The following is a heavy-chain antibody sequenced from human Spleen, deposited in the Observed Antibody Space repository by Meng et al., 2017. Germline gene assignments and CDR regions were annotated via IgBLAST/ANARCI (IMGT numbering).Heavy chain of an antibody. CDR1: GGSISSYY. CDR2: IYYSGST. D-gene: IGHD3-9*01. CDR3: VRGFAAGYPDY. V-gene: IGHV4-59*01. Sequence: SETLSSTCTVPGGSISSYYLSWIRQPPGKGLEWNGYIYYSGSTNYNPSIKSRVTISVDTSKNQFSLKPSSVTAAGTAVYYCVRGFAAGYPDYWGQGTLVSVSS. J-gene: IGHJ4*02.